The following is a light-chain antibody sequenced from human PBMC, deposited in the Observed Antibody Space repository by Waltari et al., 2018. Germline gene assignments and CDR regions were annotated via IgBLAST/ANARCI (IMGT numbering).Light chain of an antibody. CDR1: SSDVGGHNF. Sequence: QSALTPPPSASGSPGPSVPISCTGTSSDVGGHNFVSWYQQHPGKVPKLMIHEVSKRPSGVPDRFSGSKSGDTASLTVSGLQAEDEADYYCTSYAGSNILVFGGGTKLTVL. J-gene: IGLJ2*01. CDR2: EVS. V-gene: IGLV2-8*01. CDR3: TSYAGSNILV.